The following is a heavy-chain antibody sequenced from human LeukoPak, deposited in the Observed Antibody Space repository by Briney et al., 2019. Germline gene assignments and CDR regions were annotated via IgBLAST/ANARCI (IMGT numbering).Heavy chain of an antibody. CDR1: GGSISSGGYY. D-gene: IGHD4-11*01. CDR3: ARDDYSNGYYFDY. J-gene: IGHJ4*02. V-gene: IGHV4-31*03. Sequence: PSETLSLTCTVSGGSISSGGYYWSWIRQHPGKGLEWIGYIYYSGSTYYNPSLKSRVTISVDTSKNQFSRKLSSVTAADTAVYYCARDDYSNGYYFDYWGQGTLVTVSS. CDR2: IYYSGST.